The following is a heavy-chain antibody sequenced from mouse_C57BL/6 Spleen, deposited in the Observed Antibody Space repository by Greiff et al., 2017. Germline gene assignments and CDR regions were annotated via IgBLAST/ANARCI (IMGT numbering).Heavy chain of an antibody. D-gene: IGHD2-12*01. J-gene: IGHJ4*01. CDR1: GFSLTSYG. V-gene: IGHV2-6*03. CDR2: IWSDGST. CDR3: AREGSIAMDY. Sequence: QVQLKESGPGLVAPSQSLSITCTVSGFSLTSYGVHWVRQPPGQGLGWLVVIWSDGSTTYNSTLKSRLSISKDNSKSQVFLKMNSLQADDTAMYYCAREGSIAMDYWGQGTSVTVSS.